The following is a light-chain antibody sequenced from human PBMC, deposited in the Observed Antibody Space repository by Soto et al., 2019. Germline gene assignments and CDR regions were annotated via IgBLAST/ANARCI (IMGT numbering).Light chain of an antibody. J-gene: IGKJ1*01. CDR3: QQAYSTPRT. V-gene: IGKV1-39*01. CDR1: QTISRY. CDR2: AAS. Sequence: DIQMTQSPPSLSASVGGRVTITCRASQTISRYLNWYQQKPGKAPNLLIYAASSLPSGVPSRFSGSGSGTDFSLTISSLQPEDFATYYCQQAYSTPRTFGQGTKVDIK.